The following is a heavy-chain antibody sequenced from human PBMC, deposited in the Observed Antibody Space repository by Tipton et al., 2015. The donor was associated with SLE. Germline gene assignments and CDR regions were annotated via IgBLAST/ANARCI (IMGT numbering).Heavy chain of an antibody. CDR2: IYTSGST. CDR1: GGSISSGSYY. CDR3: ARFSLAAAGTWFDP. Sequence: TLSLTCTVSGGSISSGSYYWSWIRQPAGKGLEWIGRIYTSGSTNYNPSLKSRVTISVDTSKNQFSLKLSSVTAADTAVYYCARFSLAAAGTWFDPWGQGTLVTVSS. V-gene: IGHV4-61*02. J-gene: IGHJ5*02. D-gene: IGHD6-13*01.